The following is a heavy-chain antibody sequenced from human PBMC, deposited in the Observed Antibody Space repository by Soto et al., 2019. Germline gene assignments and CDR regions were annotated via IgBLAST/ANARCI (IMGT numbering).Heavy chain of an antibody. D-gene: IGHD3-10*01. J-gene: IGHJ6*02. CDR1: GFTFSSYS. CDR3: ARYMVRGPLGNYGMDV. V-gene: IGHV3-48*02. CDR2: ISSSSSTI. Sequence: GGSLRLSCAASGFTFSSYSMNWVRQAPGKGLEWVSYISSSSSTIYYADSVKGRFTISRDNAKNSLYLQMNSLRDEDTAVYYCARYMVRGPLGNYGMDVWGQGTTVTVSS.